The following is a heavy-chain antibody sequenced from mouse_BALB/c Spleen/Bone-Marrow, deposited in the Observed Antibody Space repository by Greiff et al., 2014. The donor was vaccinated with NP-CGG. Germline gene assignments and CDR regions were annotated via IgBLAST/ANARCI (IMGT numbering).Heavy chain of an antibody. CDR1: GFTFSSYS. J-gene: IGHJ3*01. V-gene: IGHV5-6*01. CDR3: ARQRGGGYYGFFAY. CDR2: ISSGDGYT. Sequence: EVQLEESGGALVKPGGSLKLSCAASGFTFSSYSMSWVRQTPDKRLEWVATISSGDGYTYYPDSVKGRFTISRDNAKNTLYLQMSSLMSEDSAMYYCARQRGGGYYGFFAYWGQGTLVTVSA. D-gene: IGHD1-1*01.